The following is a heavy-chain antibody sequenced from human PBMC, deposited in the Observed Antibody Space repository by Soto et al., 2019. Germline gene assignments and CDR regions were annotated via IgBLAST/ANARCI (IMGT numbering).Heavy chain of an antibody. CDR1: GGSFSGYY. V-gene: IGHV4-34*01. Sequence: QVQLQQWGAGLLKPSETLSLTCAVYGGSFSGYYWSWIRQPPGKGLEWMGEINHSGSTNYNPSLKSRVTISVDTSKNQFSLKLSSVTAADTAVYYCARVTGRYYDGMDVWGQGTTVPDSS. CDR3: ARVTGRYYDGMDV. CDR2: INHSGST. J-gene: IGHJ6*02.